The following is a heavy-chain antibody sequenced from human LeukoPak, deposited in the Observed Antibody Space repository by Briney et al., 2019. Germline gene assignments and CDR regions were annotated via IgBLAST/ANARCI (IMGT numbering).Heavy chain of an antibody. J-gene: IGHJ5*02. V-gene: IGHV4-39*01. Sequence: PETLSLTCTVSGGSISSSSYYWGWIRQPPGKGLEWIGSIYYSGSTYYNPSLKSRVTISVDTSKNQFSLKLSSVTAADTAVYYCARRVGLDWFDPWGQGTLVTVSS. CDR3: ARRVGLDWFDP. CDR1: GGSISSSSYY. D-gene: IGHD1-26*01. CDR2: IYYSGST.